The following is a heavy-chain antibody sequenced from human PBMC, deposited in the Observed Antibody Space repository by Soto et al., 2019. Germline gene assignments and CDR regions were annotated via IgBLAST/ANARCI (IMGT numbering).Heavy chain of an antibody. J-gene: IGHJ6*02. CDR2: ISPSGGST. D-gene: IGHD3-10*01. CDR1: GYTFTSYY. V-gene: IGHV1-46*01. Sequence: ASGKVSCKASGYTFTSYYMHWVRQAPGQGLEWMGIISPSGGSTSYAQKFQGRVTMTRDTFTSTVYMELSSLRSEDTAVYYCARDYYGSGSYYNKNGMDVWGQGTTVTVSS. CDR3: ARDYYGSGSYYNKNGMDV.